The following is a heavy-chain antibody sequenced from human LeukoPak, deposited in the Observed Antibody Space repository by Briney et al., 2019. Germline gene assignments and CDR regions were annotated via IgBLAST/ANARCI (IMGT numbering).Heavy chain of an antibody. V-gene: IGHV4-30-2*01. CDR2: IYHSGST. Sequence: SETLSLTCAVSGGSISSGGYSWSWIRQPPGKGLEWIGYIYHSGSTYYNPSLKSRVTISVDRSKNQFSLKLSSVTAADTAVYYCATDYRNWFDPWGQGTLVTVSS. CDR1: GGSISSGGYS. CDR3: ATDYRNWFDP. J-gene: IGHJ5*02.